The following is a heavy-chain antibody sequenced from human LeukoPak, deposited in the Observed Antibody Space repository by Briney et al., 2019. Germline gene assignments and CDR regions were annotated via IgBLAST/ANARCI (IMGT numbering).Heavy chain of an antibody. V-gene: IGHV4-4*07. CDR1: RGSISQYY. CDR2: IQTTGNT. CDR3: ARVAYSGYDYRGYFDY. Sequence: SETLSLTCTVSRGSISQYYWSWVRQTAGKGLEWIGRIQTTGNTNYNPFLKSRVTMSIDTSKNQFSLRLTSVTAADTAVYYCARVAYSGYDYRGYFDYWGQGTLVTVSS. J-gene: IGHJ4*02. D-gene: IGHD5-12*01.